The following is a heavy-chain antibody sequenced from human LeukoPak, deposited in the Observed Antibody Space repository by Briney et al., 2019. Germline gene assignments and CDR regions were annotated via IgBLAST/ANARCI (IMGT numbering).Heavy chain of an antibody. CDR1: GFTFSSYA. V-gene: IGHV3-23*01. Sequence: GGSLRLSCAASGFTFSSYAMSWVRQAPGKGLEWVSAISGSGGSTYYADSVKGRFTISRDNSKNTLYLQMNSLRAEDTALYYCAKQWSGGGSNWFDPWGQGTLVTVSS. CDR2: ISGSGGST. J-gene: IGHJ5*02. D-gene: IGHD2-15*01. CDR3: AKQWSGGGSNWFDP.